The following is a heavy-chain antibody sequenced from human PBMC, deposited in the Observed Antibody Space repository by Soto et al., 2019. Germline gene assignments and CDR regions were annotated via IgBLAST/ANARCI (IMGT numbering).Heavy chain of an antibody. CDR3: ARVSPPPDY. CDR2: ISTSGSTI. Sequence: GGSLRFPCAASGFTFSDHYMRWIRQAPRKGLEWVSYISTSGSTINYADSVKGRFTISRDNAKNSLYLQMNSLRAEDTAVYHCARVSPPPDYWGQGTLVTVS. V-gene: IGHV3-11*01. CDR1: GFTFSDHY. J-gene: IGHJ4*02.